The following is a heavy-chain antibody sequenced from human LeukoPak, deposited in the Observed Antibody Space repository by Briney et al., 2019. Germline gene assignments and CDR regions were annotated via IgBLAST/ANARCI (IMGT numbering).Heavy chain of an antibody. D-gene: IGHD6-19*01. V-gene: IGHV3-23*01. CDR1: GFTFNTYA. Sequence: GGSLRLSCAASGFTFNTYAMTWVRQAPGKGLEWVSAISGSGDSTYYADSVKGRFTISRDNSKNTLYLQMNSLRAEDTAVYYCAKDYSSGWVNAFDFWGQGTMVTVSS. CDR2: ISGSGDST. CDR3: AKDYSSGWVNAFDF. J-gene: IGHJ3*01.